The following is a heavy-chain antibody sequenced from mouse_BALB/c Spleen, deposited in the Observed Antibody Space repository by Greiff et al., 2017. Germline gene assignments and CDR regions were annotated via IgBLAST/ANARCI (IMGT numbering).Heavy chain of an antibody. J-gene: IGHJ3*01. V-gene: IGHV5-6-5*01. CDR1: GFTFSSYA. Sequence: EVKLVESGGGLVKPGGSLKLSCAASGFTFSSYAMSWVRQTPEKRLEWVASISSGGSTYYPDSVKGRFTISRDNARNILYLQMSSLRSEDTAMYYCAVSTMITPWFAYWGQGTLVTVSA. CDR2: ISSGGST. D-gene: IGHD2-4*01. CDR3: AVSTMITPWFAY.